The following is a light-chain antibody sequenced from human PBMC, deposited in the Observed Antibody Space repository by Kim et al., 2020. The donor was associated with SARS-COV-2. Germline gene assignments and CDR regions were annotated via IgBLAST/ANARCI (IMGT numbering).Light chain of an antibody. Sequence: STSVGDRVTITCQASQDIGNYLNWYQQKPGRAPKLLIYDASNLQTGVPSRFSGSGSGTGFTFTISSLQPEDIATYYCQQHDILPYTFGQGTKLEI. CDR2: DAS. J-gene: IGKJ2*01. CDR3: QQHDILPYT. V-gene: IGKV1-33*01. CDR1: QDIGNY.